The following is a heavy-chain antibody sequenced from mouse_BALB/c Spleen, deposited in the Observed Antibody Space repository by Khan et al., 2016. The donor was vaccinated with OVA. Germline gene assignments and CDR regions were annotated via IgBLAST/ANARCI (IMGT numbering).Heavy chain of an antibody. CDR3: ARRLIYYGYDAGFAY. D-gene: IGHD2-2*01. V-gene: IGHV1S136*01. J-gene: IGHJ3*01. Sequence: VQLQQSGPELVKPGASVKMSCKASGYTFTSYVMHWVKQKPGQGLEWVGYINPYNDGTKYNEKFKGKATLTSDKSSTTAYMELSSLTSEDSAVYYCARRLIYYGYDAGFAYGGQGTLVTVSA. CDR1: GYTFTSYV. CDR2: INPYNDGT.